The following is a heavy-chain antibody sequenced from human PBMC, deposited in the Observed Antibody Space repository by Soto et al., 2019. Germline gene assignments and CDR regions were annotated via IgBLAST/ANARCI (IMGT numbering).Heavy chain of an antibody. V-gene: IGHV1-69*13. Sequence: SVKVSCKASGGTFSSYAISWVRQAPGQGLEWMGGIIPIFGTANYAQKFQGRVTITADESTSTAYMELSSLRSEDTAVYYCARANFSNYYGSSGYFERGYYYYYGMDVWGQGTTVTVSS. D-gene: IGHD3-22*01. J-gene: IGHJ6*02. CDR3: ARANFSNYYGSSGYFERGYYYYYGMDV. CDR2: IIPIFGTA. CDR1: GGTFSSYA.